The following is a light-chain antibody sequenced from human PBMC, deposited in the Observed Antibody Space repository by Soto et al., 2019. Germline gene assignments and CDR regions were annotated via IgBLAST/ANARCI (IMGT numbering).Light chain of an antibody. J-gene: IGLJ1*01. CDR3: CSYAGSYTFEV. V-gene: IGLV2-11*01. CDR2: DVS. Sequence: QSVLTQPRSVSGSPGQSVTISCTGTSSDVGGYNYVSWYQQHPGKAPKLMIYDVSKRPSGVPDRFSGSKSGNTASLTISRLQAEDEADYYCCSYAGSYTFEVFGTGTKVTVL. CDR1: SSDVGGYNY.